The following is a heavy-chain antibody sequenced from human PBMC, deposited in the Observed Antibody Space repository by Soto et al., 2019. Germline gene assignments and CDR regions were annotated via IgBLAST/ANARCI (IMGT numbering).Heavy chain of an antibody. V-gene: IGHV4-59*01. J-gene: IGHJ5*02. D-gene: IGHD3-16*01. CDR1: GGSISSYY. CDR2: IYYSGST. CDR3: ASTHYFLNWFDP. Sequence: QVQLQESGPGLVKPSETLSLTCTVSGGSISSYYWSWIRQPPGKGLEWIGYIYYSGSTNYTPALKTRVTISVDTPKNQFSLKLSSVTAADTAVYYCASTHYFLNWFDPWGQGTLVTVSS.